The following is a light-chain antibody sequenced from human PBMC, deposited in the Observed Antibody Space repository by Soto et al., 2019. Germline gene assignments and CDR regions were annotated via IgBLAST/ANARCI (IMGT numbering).Light chain of an antibody. CDR2: DAS. Sequence: DIVMTHFPPTLSMSRWEIATLSCRASLTVGNNLAWYQQKPGQAPRLLISDASTRATGIPARFSGSGSGTEFTLTISSLQSEDFALYYCHQYNSWPPGTFGQATKVDI. CDR3: HQYNSWPPGT. CDR1: LTVGNN. J-gene: IGKJ2*01. V-gene: IGKV3-15*01.